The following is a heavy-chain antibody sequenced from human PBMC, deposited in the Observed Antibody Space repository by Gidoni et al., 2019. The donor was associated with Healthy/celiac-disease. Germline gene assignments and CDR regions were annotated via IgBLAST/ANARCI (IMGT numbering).Heavy chain of an antibody. CDR1: WGTFSSYA. J-gene: IGHJ3*02. V-gene: IGHV1-69*06. D-gene: IGHD3-3*01. Sequence: QVQLVQSGAEVKKPGSSVKLSCKASWGTFSSYAISWVRQAPGQGLEGMGGIIPIYGTANYAQKFQGRVTSTADKSTSTAYRELSSLRSEDTAGYYCARVKYYDFWSSRGAFDIWGQGTMVTVSA. CDR2: IIPIYGTA. CDR3: ARVKYYDFWSSRGAFDI.